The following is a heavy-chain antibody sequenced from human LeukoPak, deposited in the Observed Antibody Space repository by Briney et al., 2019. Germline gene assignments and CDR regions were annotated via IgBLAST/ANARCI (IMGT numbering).Heavy chain of an antibody. CDR1: GFSFSNDW. CDR2: INQDESKK. V-gene: IGHV3-7*01. Sequence: PGGSLRLSCAASGFSFSNDWMGWVRQAPGKGLEWVANINQDESKKYYVDSVKGRFTISRDNAKNSLYLQMSSLRAEDTAVYYCARDHAYRTDYWGQGTLVTVSS. CDR3: ARDHAYRTDY. J-gene: IGHJ4*02. D-gene: IGHD2-2*01.